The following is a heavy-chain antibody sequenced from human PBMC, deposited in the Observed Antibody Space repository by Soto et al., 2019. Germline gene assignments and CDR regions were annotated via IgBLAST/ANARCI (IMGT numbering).Heavy chain of an antibody. J-gene: IGHJ3*02. CDR2: ISSSSSYI. D-gene: IGHD3-10*01. CDR1: GFTFSSYS. V-gene: IGHV3-21*01. CDR3: ARDLDTAGAFDI. Sequence: GGSLRLSCAASGFTFSSYSRNWVRQAPGKGLEWVSSISSSSSYIYYADSVKGRFTISRDNSKNTLYLQMNSLRAEDTAVYYCARDLDTAGAFDIWGQGTMVTVSS.